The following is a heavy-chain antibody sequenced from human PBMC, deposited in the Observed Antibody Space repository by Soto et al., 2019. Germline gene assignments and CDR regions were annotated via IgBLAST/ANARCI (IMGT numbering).Heavy chain of an antibody. V-gene: IGHV3-74*01. J-gene: IGHJ4*02. CDR3: VRGRSWKDLDY. D-gene: IGHD6-13*01. CDR1: GFTFSSFW. CDR2: INSDGSST. Sequence: EVQLVESGGGLVQPGGSLRLSCAASGFTFSSFWIHWVRQVPGKGLVWVSRINSDGSSTSYADSVKGRFTISRDNANNTLYLQMNSLRAEDTAVYYCVRGRSWKDLDYWGQGTLVTVSS.